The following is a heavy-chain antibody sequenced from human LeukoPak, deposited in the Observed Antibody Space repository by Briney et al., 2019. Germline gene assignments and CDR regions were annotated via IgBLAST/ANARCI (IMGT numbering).Heavy chain of an antibody. V-gene: IGHV4-61*08. D-gene: IGHD6-13*01. CDR1: GGSISSGGYS. CDR3: ARPREVGFYGSWYFDY. CDR2: IYYSGST. J-gene: IGHJ4*02. Sequence: SETLSLTCAVSGGSISSGGYSWSWIRQPPGKGLEWIGYIYYSGSTNYNPSLQRRVTISVDTSKNQFSLKLDSVTAADTAVYYCARPREVGFYGSWYFDYWGQGILVTVSS.